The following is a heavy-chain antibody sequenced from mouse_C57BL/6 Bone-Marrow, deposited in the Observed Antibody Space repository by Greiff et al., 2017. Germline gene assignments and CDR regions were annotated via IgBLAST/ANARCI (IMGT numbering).Heavy chain of an antibody. V-gene: IGHV1-81*01. CDR3: AGRDYYGSSYAY. Sequence: VQRVESGAELARPGASVKLSCKASGYTFTSYGISWVKQRTGQGLEWIGEIYPRSGNTYYNEKFKGKATLTADKSSSTAYMELRSLTSEDSAVYFCAGRDYYGSSYAYWGQGTLVTGSA. J-gene: IGHJ3*01. CDR1: GYTFTSYG. CDR2: IYPRSGNT. D-gene: IGHD1-1*01.